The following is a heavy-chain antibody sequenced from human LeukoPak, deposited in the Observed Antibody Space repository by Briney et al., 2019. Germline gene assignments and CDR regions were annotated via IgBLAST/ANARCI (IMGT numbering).Heavy chain of an antibody. CDR2: IYTSGST. D-gene: IGHD6-6*01. V-gene: IGHV4-61*02. CDR1: GGSISSGSYY. Sequence: SQTLSLTCTVSGGSISSGSYYWSWIRQPAGKGPEWIGRIYTSGSTNYNPSLKSRVTISVDTSKNQFSLKLSSVTAADTAVYYCARDIRDPFLIAARRDFYYYMDVWGKGTTVTVSS. CDR3: ARDIRDPFLIAARRDFYYYMDV. J-gene: IGHJ6*03.